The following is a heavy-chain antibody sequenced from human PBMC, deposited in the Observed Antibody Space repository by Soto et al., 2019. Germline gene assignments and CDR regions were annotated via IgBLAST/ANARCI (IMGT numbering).Heavy chain of an antibody. D-gene: IGHD3-3*01. V-gene: IGHV4-59*01. Sequence: SETLSLTCTVSGGSISSYYWSWIRQPPGKGLEWIGYIYYSGSTNYNPSLKSRVTISVDTSKHQFSLKLSSVTAADTAVYYCARLVILGPTIYSFLLMLRGPSRSALFASVSLVRSGPSETLSLTCAVYGGSFSGYYW. J-gene: IGHJ4*01. CDR3: ARLVILGPTIYSFLLMLRGPSRSALFASVSLVRSGPSETLSLTCAVYGGSFSGYY. CDR2: IYYSGST. CDR1: GGSISSYY.